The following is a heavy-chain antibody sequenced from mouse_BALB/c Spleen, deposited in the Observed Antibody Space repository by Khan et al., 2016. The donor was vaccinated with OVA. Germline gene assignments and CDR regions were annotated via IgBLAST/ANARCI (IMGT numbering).Heavy chain of an antibody. J-gene: IGHJ3*02. V-gene: IGHV1-9*01. CDR1: GYKFSNYW. Sequence: QVQLQQSGTELMKPGASVKISCKASGYKFSNYWIEWVKQRPGHGLEWIGEILPGSGSTKYNDKFKGKATFTADTSSNPAYMQLSSLTSEDSAVYYYARSYIGDCAQGTLVTVSA. CDR3: ARSYIGD. D-gene: IGHD2-10*01. CDR2: ILPGSGST.